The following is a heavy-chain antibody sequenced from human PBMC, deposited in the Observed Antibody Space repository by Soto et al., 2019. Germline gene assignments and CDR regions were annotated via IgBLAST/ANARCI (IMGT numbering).Heavy chain of an antibody. V-gene: IGHV1-3*01. CDR1: GYTFTSYA. CDR3: ARYSSGWYSPSSAGYFDL. Sequence: ASVKVSCKASGYTFTSYAMHWVRQAPGQRLEWMGWINAGNGNTKYSQKFQGRVTITRDTSASTAYMELSSLRSEDTAVYYCARYSSGWYSPSSAGYFDLWGRGTLVTVSS. CDR2: INAGNGNT. D-gene: IGHD6-19*01. J-gene: IGHJ2*01.